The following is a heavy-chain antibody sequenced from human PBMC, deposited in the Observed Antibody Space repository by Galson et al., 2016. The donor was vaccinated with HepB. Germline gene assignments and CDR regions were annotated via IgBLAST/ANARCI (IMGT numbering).Heavy chain of an antibody. CDR2: IYPDDSDT. Sequence: QSGAEVKKPGEFLKISCKGSGYTFNTHWIGWVRQMPGKGLEWMGIIYPDDSDTRYSPSFQGQVTISADKSISTAYLQWSSLKASDSAMYYRAGQERQLFDFDWWGQGTLVTVSS. CDR1: GYTFNTHW. D-gene: IGHD1-1*01. CDR3: AGQERQLFDFDW. J-gene: IGHJ4*02. V-gene: IGHV5-51*01.